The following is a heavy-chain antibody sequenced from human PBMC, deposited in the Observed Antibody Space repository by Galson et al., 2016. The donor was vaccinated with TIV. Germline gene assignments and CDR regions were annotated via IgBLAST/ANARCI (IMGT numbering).Heavy chain of an antibody. V-gene: IGHV4-4*02. D-gene: IGHD2-21*02. Sequence: ETLSLTCAVSGDSITSSNWWSWVRQPPGKGLEWIGDVYHGGSPNFHPSLRSRVTMSLDRSKNQFSLRLGSVTAADTAVYYCARGGSVTEFFFDFWGQGILVTVSS. CDR2: VYHGGSP. J-gene: IGHJ4*02. CDR1: GDSITSSNW. CDR3: ARGGSVTEFFFDF.